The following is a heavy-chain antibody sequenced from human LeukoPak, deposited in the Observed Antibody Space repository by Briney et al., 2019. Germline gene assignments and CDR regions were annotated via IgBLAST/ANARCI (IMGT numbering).Heavy chain of an antibody. Sequence: SETLSLTCTVSGGSISSYYWSWIRQPAGKGLEWIGRIYTSGSTNYNPSLKGRVTMSVDTSKNQFSLKLSSVTAADTAVYYCARGNYDILTDYSLDNWGQGTLVTVSS. CDR2: IYTSGST. J-gene: IGHJ4*02. V-gene: IGHV4-4*07. CDR1: GGSISSYY. D-gene: IGHD3-9*01. CDR3: ARGNYDILTDYSLDN.